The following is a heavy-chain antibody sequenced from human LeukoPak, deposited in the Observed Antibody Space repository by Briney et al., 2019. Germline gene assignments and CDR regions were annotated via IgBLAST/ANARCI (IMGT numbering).Heavy chain of an antibody. CDR3: ARVRTFRWFDP. CDR1: GGSISSHY. D-gene: IGHD2/OR15-2a*01. J-gene: IGHJ5*02. V-gene: IGHV4-59*11. CDR2: IYYSGST. Sequence: SETLSLTCTLSGGSISSHYWSSIRQPPGKGLEWIGHIYYSGSTNYNPSLKSRVTISLDTSKNQFSLELSSMTAADTAVYYCARVRTFRWFDPRGQGTLVTVSS.